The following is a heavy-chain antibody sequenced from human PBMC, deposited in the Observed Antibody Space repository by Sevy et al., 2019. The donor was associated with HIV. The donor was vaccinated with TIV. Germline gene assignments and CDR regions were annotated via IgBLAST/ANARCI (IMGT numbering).Heavy chain of an antibody. V-gene: IGHV5-51*01. J-gene: IGHJ4*02. CDR3: ARAESITIFGVVIAGKYYFDY. CDR1: GYSFTSYW. D-gene: IGHD3-3*01. CDR2: IYPGDSDT. Sequence: GESLKISCKGSGYSFTSYWIGWVRQMPGKGLEWMGIIYPGDSDTRYSPSFQGQVTISADKSISTAYLQGSSLKASDTAMYYCARAESITIFGVVIAGKYYFDYWGQGTLVTVSS.